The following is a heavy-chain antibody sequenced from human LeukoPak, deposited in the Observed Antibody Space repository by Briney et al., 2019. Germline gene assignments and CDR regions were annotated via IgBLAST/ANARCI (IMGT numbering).Heavy chain of an antibody. CDR1: GGSISSGSYF. D-gene: IGHD4-17*01. J-gene: IGHJ6*03. CDR2: IYYSGST. CDR3: ARVSIFYGDFYYYMDV. V-gene: IGHV4-61*10. Sequence: SETLSLTCTVSGGSISSGSYFWSWIRQPAGKGLEWIGYIYYSGSTNYNPSLKSRVTISVDTSKNQFSLKLSSVTAADTAVYYCARVSIFYGDFYYYMDVWGKGTTVTVSS.